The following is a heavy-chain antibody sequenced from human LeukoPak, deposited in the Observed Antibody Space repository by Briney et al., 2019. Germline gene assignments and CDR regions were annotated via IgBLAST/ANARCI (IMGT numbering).Heavy chain of an antibody. CDR1: GFTFSRHG. CDR2: ISNDGSRK. D-gene: IGHD3-3*01. Sequence: GRSLRLSCAPSGFTFSRHGMHWVRQAPGKGLEWVAIISNDGSRKYYAHSVEGRFTISRGNSKNTLYLQMDSLRAEDMAVYYCARGRAWNYFDYWGQGTLVTVSS. V-gene: IGHV3-30*03. CDR3: ARGRAWNYFDY. J-gene: IGHJ4*02.